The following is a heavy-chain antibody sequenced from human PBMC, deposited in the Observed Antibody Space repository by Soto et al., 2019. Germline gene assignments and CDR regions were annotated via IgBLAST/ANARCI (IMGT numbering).Heavy chain of an antibody. Sequence: SETLSLTCTVSGGSISSYYWSWIRQPPGKGLEWIGYIYYSGSTNYNPSLKSRVTISVDTSKNHFSLKLSSVTAADTAVYYCARGQWQPPRRFDPWGQGTLVTV. CDR1: GGSISSYY. V-gene: IGHV4-59*01. CDR3: ARGQWQPPRRFDP. D-gene: IGHD6-19*01. CDR2: IYYSGST. J-gene: IGHJ5*02.